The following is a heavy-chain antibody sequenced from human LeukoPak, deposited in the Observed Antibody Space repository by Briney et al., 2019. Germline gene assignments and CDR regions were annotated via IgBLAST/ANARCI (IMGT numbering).Heavy chain of an antibody. CDR2: ISNSGGST. Sequence: GGSLRLSCAASGFAFSSHTMTWVRQAPGKGLEWVSAISNSGGSTYYADSVKGRFTISRDNSKNTLYLQMNSLKAEDTAVYYCAKGRGLVSPDDHWGQGTLVTVSS. CDR3: AKGRGLVSPDDH. J-gene: IGHJ4*02. CDR1: GFAFSSHT. D-gene: IGHD3/OR15-3a*01. V-gene: IGHV3-23*01.